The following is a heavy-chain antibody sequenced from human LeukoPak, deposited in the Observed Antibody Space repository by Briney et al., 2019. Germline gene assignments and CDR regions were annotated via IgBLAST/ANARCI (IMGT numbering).Heavy chain of an antibody. CDR1: GFTFSSYS. CDR2: ISSSSSTI. D-gene: IGHD5-18*01. CDR3: ARSNTAYDY. J-gene: IGHJ4*02. Sequence: PGGSLRLSCAASGFTFSSYSMNWVRQAPGKGLEWVSYISSSSSTIYYADSVKGRFTISRDNAKNSLYLQMNNLRAEDTAVYYCARSNTAYDYWGQGTLVTVSS. V-gene: IGHV3-48*01.